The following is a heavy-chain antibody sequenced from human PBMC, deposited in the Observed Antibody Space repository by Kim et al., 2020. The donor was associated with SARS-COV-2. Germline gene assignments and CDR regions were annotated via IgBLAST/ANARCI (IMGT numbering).Heavy chain of an antibody. D-gene: IGHD2-8*01. J-gene: IGHJ4*02. CDR3: ANDRAVLMVYAMRVFDY. Sequence: VKGRYTISRDNSKNPRYLQMTSLRAEDTAVYYCANDRAVLMVYAMRVFDYWGQGTLVTVSS. V-gene: IGHV3-23*01.